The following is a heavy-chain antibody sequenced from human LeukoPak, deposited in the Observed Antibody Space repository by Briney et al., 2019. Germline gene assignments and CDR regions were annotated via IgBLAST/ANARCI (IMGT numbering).Heavy chain of an antibody. CDR3: ARGVVTTVTTNFDY. CDR1: GFTFSSYA. D-gene: IGHD4-17*01. Sequence: GGSLRLSCAASGFTFSSYAMHWVRQAPGKGLEWVAVISYDGSNKYYADSVRGRFTISRDNSKNTLYLQMNSLRAEDTAVYYCARGVVTTVTTNFDYWGQGTLVTVSS. J-gene: IGHJ4*02. V-gene: IGHV3-30-3*01. CDR2: ISYDGSNK.